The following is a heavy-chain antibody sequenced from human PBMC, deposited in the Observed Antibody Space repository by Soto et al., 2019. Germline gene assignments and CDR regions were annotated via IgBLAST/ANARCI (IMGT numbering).Heavy chain of an antibody. Sequence: QVQLVQSGAEVKKPGSSVKVSCKASGGTFSSYAISWVRQAPGQGLEWMGGIIPIFGTANYAQKFQGRVTITADESTSTAYMELSSLRSEDTAVYYCARPSYSSSWNDYYGMDVWGQGTTVTVSS. J-gene: IGHJ6*02. D-gene: IGHD6-13*01. CDR2: IIPIFGTA. CDR1: GGTFSSYA. V-gene: IGHV1-69*01. CDR3: ARPSYSSSWNDYYGMDV.